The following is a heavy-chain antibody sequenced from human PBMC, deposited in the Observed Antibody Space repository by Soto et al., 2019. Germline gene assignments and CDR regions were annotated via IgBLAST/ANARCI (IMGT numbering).Heavy chain of an antibody. V-gene: IGHV4-61*01. J-gene: IGHJ4*02. D-gene: IGHD4-17*01. Sequence: SETLSLTCSVSGGSVSNKTYYWSWVRQPPGKRLEWIGYVYYSGTTNYNPSLKSRVTISVDLSKNQFSPRLSSVTTADTALYYCARTTAVPNTLRSRYFFDYWGQGTLVTVSS. CDR2: VYYSGTT. CDR1: GGSVSNKTYY. CDR3: ARTTAVPNTLRSRYFFDY.